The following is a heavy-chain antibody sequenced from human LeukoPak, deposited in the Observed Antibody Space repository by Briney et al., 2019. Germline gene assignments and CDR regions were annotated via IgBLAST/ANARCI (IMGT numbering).Heavy chain of an antibody. CDR2: TNHSGST. J-gene: IGHJ5*02. V-gene: IGHV4-39*01. D-gene: IGHD2-8*02. Sequence: SDTMSLTGTVSARSVSSGSYYWSWIRQPPGKGMEWTGETNHSGSTNDNPSLKSRVTISVDTSKNQFSLKLSSVTAADTAVYYCARQATGGGLGWFDPWGQGTLVTVSS. CDR3: ARQATGGGLGWFDP. CDR1: ARSVSSGSYY.